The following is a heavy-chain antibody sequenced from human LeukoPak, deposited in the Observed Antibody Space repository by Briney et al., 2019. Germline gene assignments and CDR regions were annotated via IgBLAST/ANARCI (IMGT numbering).Heavy chain of an antibody. Sequence: PSETLSLTCNVSGGSISDYYWSWVRQPPGKGLEWIGYIYYSGNTNYNPSLKSRVAISVDTSKNQFSLRLSSVTAADTAVYLCARVSCTTTSCPGWFDPWGQGTLVTVSS. CDR1: GGSISDYY. D-gene: IGHD2-2*01. CDR2: IYYSGNT. V-gene: IGHV4-59*01. J-gene: IGHJ5*02. CDR3: ARVSCTTTSCPGWFDP.